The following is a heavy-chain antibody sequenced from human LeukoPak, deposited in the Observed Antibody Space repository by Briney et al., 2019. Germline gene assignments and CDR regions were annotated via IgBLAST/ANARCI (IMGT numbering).Heavy chain of an antibody. CDR1: GYTFTGYY. D-gene: IGHD3-22*01. V-gene: IGHV1-2*04. CDR2: INPNSGGT. Sequence: ASVKVSCKASGYTFTGYYMHWVRQAPGQRRKWMGWINPNSGGTNYAQKFQGWVTMTSDPSISTAYMELSRLRSDDTAVYYCARTDYYDSSGYLNYWGQGTLVTVSS. CDR3: ARTDYYDSSGYLNY. J-gene: IGHJ4*02.